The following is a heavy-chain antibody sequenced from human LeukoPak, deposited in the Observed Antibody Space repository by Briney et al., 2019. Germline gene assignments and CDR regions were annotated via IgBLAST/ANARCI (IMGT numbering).Heavy chain of an antibody. J-gene: IGHJ4*02. V-gene: IGHV3-30*03. CDR1: GFTFSSYG. Sequence: HAGRSLRLSCAASGFTFSSYGMHWVRQAPGKGLEWVAVISHDGSNKYYADSVKGRFTISRDNSKNTLYLQMNSLRAEDTAVYYCARDPSIAAAGSYYFDYWGQGTLVTVSS. D-gene: IGHD6-13*01. CDR2: ISHDGSNK. CDR3: ARDPSIAAAGSYYFDY.